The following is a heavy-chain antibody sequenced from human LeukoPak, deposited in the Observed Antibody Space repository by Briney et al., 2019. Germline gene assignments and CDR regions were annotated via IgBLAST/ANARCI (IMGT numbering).Heavy chain of an antibody. CDR1: GFTLSSYA. V-gene: IGHV3-23*01. Sequence: GGSLRLSCAASGFTLSSYAMSWVRQAPGKGLEWVSAISGSGGSTYYADSVKGRFAISRDNSKNTLYLQMNSLRAEDTAVYYCAKGENYDSSGYYSWGQGTLVTVSS. D-gene: IGHD3-22*01. CDR3: AKGENYDSSGYYS. J-gene: IGHJ4*02. CDR2: ISGSGGST.